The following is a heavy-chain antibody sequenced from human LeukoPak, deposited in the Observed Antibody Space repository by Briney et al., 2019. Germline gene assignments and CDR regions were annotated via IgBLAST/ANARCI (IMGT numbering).Heavy chain of an antibody. V-gene: IGHV3-21*01. CDR3: AREVGARAFDI. D-gene: IGHD1-26*01. Sequence: GGSLRLSCAASGFTFSSYSMNWVRQAPGKGLEWVSSISSSGYIYYADSVKGRFTISRDNAKNSLYLQMNSLRAEDTAVYYCAREVGARAFDIWGQGTMVTVSS. CDR1: GFTFSSYS. CDR2: ISSSGYI. J-gene: IGHJ3*02.